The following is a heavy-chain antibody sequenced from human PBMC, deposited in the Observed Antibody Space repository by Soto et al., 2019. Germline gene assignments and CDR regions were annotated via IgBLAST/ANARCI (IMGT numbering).Heavy chain of an antibody. CDR1: GFSRGTSVVG. J-gene: IGHJ3*02. V-gene: IGHV2-5*01. Sequence: PHRLSYSVAGFSRGTSVVGVGWIRQSPGKALEWLALIYWSGDEHYRPSLKSRLSIFKDTSKNHVVLTMTDMDPVDTGTYYCARGVATLPVFAFDIWGRGPMVTVSS. CDR2: IYWSGDE. D-gene: IGHD6-6*01. CDR3: ARGVATLPVFAFDI.